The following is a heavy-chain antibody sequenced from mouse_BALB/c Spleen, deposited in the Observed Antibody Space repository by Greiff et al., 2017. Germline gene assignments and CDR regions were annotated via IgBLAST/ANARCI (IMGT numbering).Heavy chain of an antibody. CDR1: GYAFTNYL. CDR3: ARGVRFSYYYAMDY. J-gene: IGHJ4*01. D-gene: IGHD2-14*01. CDR2: INPGSGGT. Sequence: QVQLQQSGAELVKPGASVKLSCKASGYAFTNYLIEWVKQRPGQGLEWIGVINPGSGGTNYNEKFKGKATLTADKSSSTAYMQLSSLTSDDSAVYFCARGVRFSYYYAMDYWGQGTSVTVSS. V-gene: IGHV1-54*01.